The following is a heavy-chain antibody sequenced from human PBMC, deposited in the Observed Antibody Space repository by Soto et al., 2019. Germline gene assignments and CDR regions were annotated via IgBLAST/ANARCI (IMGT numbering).Heavy chain of an antibody. CDR3: AREIRIAAADPYYYYGMDV. D-gene: IGHD6-13*01. CDR1: GFTFSSYA. Sequence: GGSLRLSCAASGFTFSSYAMHWVRQAPGKGLEWVAVISYDGSNKYYADSVKGRFIISRDNSKNTLYLQMNSLRAEDTAVYYCAREIRIAAADPYYYYGMDVWGQGTTVTVSS. CDR2: ISYDGSNK. V-gene: IGHV3-30-3*01. J-gene: IGHJ6*02.